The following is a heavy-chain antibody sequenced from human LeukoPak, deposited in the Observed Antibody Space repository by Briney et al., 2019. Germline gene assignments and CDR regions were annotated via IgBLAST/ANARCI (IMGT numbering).Heavy chain of an antibody. CDR2: IYSGGST. Sequence: GSLRLSCAASGFTVSSNYMSWVRQAPGKGLEWVSVIYSGGSTYYADSVKGRFTISRDNSKNTLYLQMNSLRAEDTAVYYCARDIGRPPTGHYYYYYGMDVWGQGTTVTVSS. J-gene: IGHJ6*02. D-gene: IGHD1-1*01. V-gene: IGHV3-53*01. CDR3: ARDIGRPPTGHYYYYYGMDV. CDR1: GFTVSSNY.